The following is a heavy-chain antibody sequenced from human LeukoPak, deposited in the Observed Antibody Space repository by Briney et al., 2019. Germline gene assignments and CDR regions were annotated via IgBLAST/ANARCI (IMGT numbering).Heavy chain of an antibody. V-gene: IGHV4-59*01. Sequence: SETLSLTCTVSGGSISSYYWSWIRQPPGKGLEWIGYIYYSGSTNYNPSLKSRVTISVDTSKNQFSLKLSSVTAADTAVYYCARVVTLRRYYYYYMDVWGKGTTVTVSS. CDR3: ARVVTLRRYYYYYMDV. D-gene: IGHD2-21*01. CDR2: IYYSGST. J-gene: IGHJ6*03. CDR1: GGSISSYY.